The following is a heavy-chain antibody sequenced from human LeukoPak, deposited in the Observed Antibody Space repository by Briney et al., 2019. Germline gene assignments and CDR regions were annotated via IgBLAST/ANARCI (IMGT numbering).Heavy chain of an antibody. CDR2: IIPIFGTA. J-gene: IGHJ4*02. CDR3: ARGGLKELLPEGYFDS. D-gene: IGHD1-26*01. CDR1: GGTFSSYA. V-gene: IGHV1-69*05. Sequence: SVKVSCKASGGTFSSYAISWVRQAPGQGLEWMGGIIPIFGTANYAQKFQGRVTITTDESTSTAYMELSSLRSEDTAVYYCARGGLKELLPEGYFDSWGQGTLVTVSS.